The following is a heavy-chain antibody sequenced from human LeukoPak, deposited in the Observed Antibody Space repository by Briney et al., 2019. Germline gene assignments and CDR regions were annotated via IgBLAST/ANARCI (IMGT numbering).Heavy chain of an antibody. CDR1: GYTFTSYG. Sequence: ASVKVSCEASGYTFTSYGISWVRQAPGQGLEWMGWISAYNGNTNYAQKLQGRATMTTDTSTSTAYMELRSLRSDDTAVYYCASRYDSSGYFPNDAFDIWGQGTMVTVSS. J-gene: IGHJ3*02. CDR3: ASRYDSSGYFPNDAFDI. V-gene: IGHV1-18*01. D-gene: IGHD3-22*01. CDR2: ISAYNGNT.